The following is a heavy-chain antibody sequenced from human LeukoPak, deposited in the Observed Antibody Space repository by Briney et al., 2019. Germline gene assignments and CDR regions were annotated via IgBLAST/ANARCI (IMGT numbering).Heavy chain of an antibody. J-gene: IGHJ6*03. V-gene: IGHV3-74*01. CDR3: ARVGDGGKPKNYYYYMDG. D-gene: IGHD3-16*01. CDR2: INSDGSST. Sequence: GGSLRLSCAASGFTFSSYWMHWVRQAPGKGLVWVSRINSDGSSTSYADSVKGRFTISRDNAKNTLYLQMNSLRAEDTAVYYCARVGDGGKPKNYYYYMDGWGKGTTVTVSS. CDR1: GFTFSSYW.